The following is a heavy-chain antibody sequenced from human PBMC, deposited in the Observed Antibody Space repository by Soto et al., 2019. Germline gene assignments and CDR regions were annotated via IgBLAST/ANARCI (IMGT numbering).Heavy chain of an antibody. CDR1: GGSISSSSYY. CDR2: IDYSGST. D-gene: IGHD6-19*01. Sequence: QLQLQESGPGLVKPSETLSLTCTVSGGSISSSSYYWGWIRQPPGKGLEWIGSIDYSGSTYYNPSLKSRVTISVDTSNNQFHLKLSSVTAADTAVYYCARHAPGIAVAAPYNWFDPWGQGTLVTVSS. J-gene: IGHJ5*02. CDR3: ARHAPGIAVAAPYNWFDP. V-gene: IGHV4-39*01.